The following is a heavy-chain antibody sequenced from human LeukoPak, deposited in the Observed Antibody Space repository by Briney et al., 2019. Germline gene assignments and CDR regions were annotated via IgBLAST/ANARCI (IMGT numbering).Heavy chain of an antibody. CDR3: ARLSRVGSSGYHDAFDI. CDR1: GGSISSYY. J-gene: IGHJ3*02. Sequence: SETLSLTCTVSGGSISSYYWSWIRQPPGKGLEWIGYIYYSGSTNYNPSLKSRVTISVDTSKNQFSLKLSSVTAADTAVYYCARLSRVGSSGYHDAFDIWGQGTMVTVSS. CDR2: IYYSGST. V-gene: IGHV4-59*01. D-gene: IGHD3-22*01.